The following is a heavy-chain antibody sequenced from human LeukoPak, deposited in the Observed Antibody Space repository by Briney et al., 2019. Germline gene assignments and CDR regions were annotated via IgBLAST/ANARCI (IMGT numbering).Heavy chain of an antibody. V-gene: IGHV3-30*02. CDR1: GLTFSSYG. CDR2: IRYDGSKK. D-gene: IGHD3-10*01. Sequence: SGGSLRLSCAASGLTFSSYGMHWVRQAPGKGLEWVAFIRYDGSKKYYADSVKGRFTISRDNSKNTLSLQMNSLRAEDTAVYYCAKDGVPSRWFGRNYFDYWGQGTLVTVSS. J-gene: IGHJ4*02. CDR3: AKDGVPSRWFGRNYFDY.